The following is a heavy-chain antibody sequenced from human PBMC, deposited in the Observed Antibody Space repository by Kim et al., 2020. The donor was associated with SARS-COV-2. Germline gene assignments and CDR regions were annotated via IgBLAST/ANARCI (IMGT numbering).Heavy chain of an antibody. J-gene: IGHJ6*02. CDR2: ISAYNGNT. CDR3: ARDQIMITFGGVIVLKKGRKENYYYYGMDV. V-gene: IGHV1-18*01. D-gene: IGHD3-16*02. CDR1: GYTFTSYG. Sequence: ASVKVSCKASGYTFTSYGISWVRQAPGQGLEWMGWISAYNGNTNYAQKLQGRVTMTTDTSTSTAYMELRSLRSDDTAVYYCARDQIMITFGGVIVLKKGRKENYYYYGMDVWGQGTTVTVSS.